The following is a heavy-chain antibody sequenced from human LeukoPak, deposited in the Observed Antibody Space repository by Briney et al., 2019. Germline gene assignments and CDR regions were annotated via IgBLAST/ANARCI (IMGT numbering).Heavy chain of an antibody. CDR2: IYTSGST. CDR1: GGSISSGCYY. D-gene: IGHD5-18*01. V-gene: IGHV4-61*02. CDR3: ARDRYSYGLDY. J-gene: IGHJ4*02. Sequence: SETLSLTCTVSGGSISSGCYYWSWIRQPAGKGLEWIGRIYTSGSTNYNPSLKSRVTISVDTSKNQFSLKLSSVTAADTAVYYCARDRYSYGLDYWGQGTLVTVSS.